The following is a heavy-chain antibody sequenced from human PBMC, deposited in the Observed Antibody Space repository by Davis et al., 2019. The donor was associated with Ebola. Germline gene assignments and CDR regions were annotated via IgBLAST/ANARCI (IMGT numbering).Heavy chain of an antibody. V-gene: IGHV1-24*01. CDR3: ARGRDGFTYDF. CDR2: FDPEDGET. J-gene: IGHJ4*02. CDR1: GYTLTELS. D-gene: IGHD5-24*01. Sequence: AASVKVSCKVSGYTLTELSMHWVRQAPGKGLEWMGGFDPEDGETIYAQKFQGRVTITADKSTSTAYMELSSLRSEDMAVYYCARGRDGFTYDFWGQGTLVTVSS.